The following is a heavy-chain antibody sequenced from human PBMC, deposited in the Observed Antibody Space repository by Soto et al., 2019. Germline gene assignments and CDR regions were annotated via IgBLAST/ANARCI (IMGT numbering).Heavy chain of an antibody. CDR1: GYTFTSYD. D-gene: IGHD3-22*01. V-gene: IGHV1-8*01. CDR2: MNPNSGNT. Sequence: QVQLVQSGAEVKKPGASVKVSCKASGYTFTSYDINWVRQATGQVLEWMGWMNPNSGNTGYAQKFQGRVTMTRNTSITTAYMELSSLRSGDTAVYYCAIETNYDSSGSPFDSWGQGTLVTVSS. CDR3: AIETNYDSSGSPFDS. J-gene: IGHJ4*02.